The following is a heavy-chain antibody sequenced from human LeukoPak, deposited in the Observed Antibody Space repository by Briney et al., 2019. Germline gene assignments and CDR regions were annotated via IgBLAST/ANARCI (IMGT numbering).Heavy chain of an antibody. CDR1: GYTFTSYA. V-gene: IGHV7-4-1*02. CDR3: ARDMVEYYYDSSGYGCDY. CDR2: INTNTGNP. D-gene: IGHD3-22*01. Sequence: ASVKVPCKASGYTFTSYAMNWVRQAPGQGLEWMGWINTNTGNPTYAQGFTGRFVFSLDTSVSTAYLQISSLKAEDTAVYYCARDMVEYYYDSSGYGCDYWGQGTLVTVSS. J-gene: IGHJ4*02.